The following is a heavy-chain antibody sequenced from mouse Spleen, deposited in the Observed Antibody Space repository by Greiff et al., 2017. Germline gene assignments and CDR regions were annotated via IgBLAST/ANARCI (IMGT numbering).Heavy chain of an antibody. J-gene: IGHJ4*01. CDR3: ARLNYYGSSPLAMDY. CDR2: ISGGGSYT. V-gene: IGHV5-9-2*01. D-gene: IGHD1-1*01. CDR1: GFTFSSYG. Sequence: EVKLVESGGGLVKPGGSLKLSCAASGFTFSSYGMSWVRQTPEKRLEWVATISGGGSYTYYPDSVKGRFTISRDNAKNNLYLQMSSLRSEDTALYYCARLNYYGSSPLAMDYWGQGTSVTVSS.